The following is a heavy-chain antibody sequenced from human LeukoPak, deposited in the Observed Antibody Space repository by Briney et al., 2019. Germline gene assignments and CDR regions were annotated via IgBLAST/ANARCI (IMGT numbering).Heavy chain of an antibody. V-gene: IGHV3-30*18. CDR2: ISYDGSLK. J-gene: IGHJ3*02. CDR3: AKKFSYGSGAGDALDI. Sequence: PGRSLRLSCAASGFTFRGFGMHGVGQAPAKGREGLAVISYDGSLKHYLDSVKGRFTISRDNSKNTVVLQMDSLRVEDTAIYYCAKKFSYGSGAGDALDIWATGHWSPSLQ. D-gene: IGHD3-10*01. CDR1: GFTFRGFG.